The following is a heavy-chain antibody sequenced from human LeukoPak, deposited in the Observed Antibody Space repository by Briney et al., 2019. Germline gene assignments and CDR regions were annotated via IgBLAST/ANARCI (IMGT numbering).Heavy chain of an antibody. D-gene: IGHD3-10*01. CDR2: ISGSGGST. CDR3: ARGRRNYYGSGSYDP. V-gene: IGHV3-23*01. Sequence: GGTLRLSCAASGFTFSSYGMSWVRQAPGKGLEWVSGISGSGGSTYYADSVKGRFTISRDNAKNSLYLQMNSLRAEDTAVYYCARGRRNYYGSGSYDPWGQGTLVTVSS. J-gene: IGHJ5*02. CDR1: GFTFSSYG.